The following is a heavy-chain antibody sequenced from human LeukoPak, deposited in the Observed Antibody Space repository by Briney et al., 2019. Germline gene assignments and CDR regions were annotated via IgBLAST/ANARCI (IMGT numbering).Heavy chain of an antibody. CDR1: GFTFSTYW. V-gene: IGHV3-7*01. Sequence: GGSLRLSCAASGFTFSTYWMSWVRQAPGKGLEWVANIKQDGSEKYYVDSVMGRFTISRDNAKNSLYLQMNSLRAEDTAVYYCARDRCSGGSCYHYYYGMDVWGQGTTVTVSS. J-gene: IGHJ6*02. D-gene: IGHD2-15*01. CDR3: ARDRCSGGSCYHYYYGMDV. CDR2: IKQDGSEK.